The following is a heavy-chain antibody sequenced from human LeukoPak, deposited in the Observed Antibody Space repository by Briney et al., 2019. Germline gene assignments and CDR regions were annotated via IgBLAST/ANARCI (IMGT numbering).Heavy chain of an antibody. V-gene: IGHV4-59*08. Sequence: SETLSLTCTVSGGSISSYYWSWIRQPPGKGLEWIGYVFYSGNTIYNPSLKSRVTISVDTSTNQFSLKLISVSAADTAVYYCARQVTTAVGWIDPWGQGALVTVSS. D-gene: IGHD1-1*01. J-gene: IGHJ5*02. CDR2: VFYSGNT. CDR1: GGSISSYY. CDR3: ARQVTTAVGWIDP.